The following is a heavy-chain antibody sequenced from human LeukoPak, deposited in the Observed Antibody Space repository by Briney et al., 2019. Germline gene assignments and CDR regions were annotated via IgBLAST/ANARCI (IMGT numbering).Heavy chain of an antibody. CDR3: AKRGLAAALFR. V-gene: IGHV3-23*01. CDR1: GFTFSSYA. D-gene: IGHD6-13*01. CDR2: ISGSGGST. J-gene: IGHJ4*02. Sequence: GGSLRLSCAASGFTFSSYAMSWVRQAPGKGLEWVSDISGSGGSTYYADSVEGRFTISRDNSKNTLYLQMNRLRAEDTAVYYCAKRGLAAALFRWGQGTLVTVSS.